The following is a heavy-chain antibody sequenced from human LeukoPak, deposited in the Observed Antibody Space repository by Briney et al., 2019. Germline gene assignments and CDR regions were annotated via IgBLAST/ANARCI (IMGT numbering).Heavy chain of an antibody. V-gene: IGHV3-30*02. CDR3: ARGVTSWPQGPYHFDY. CDR1: GFTFSSYS. J-gene: IGHJ4*02. D-gene: IGHD2-2*01. CDR2: IQSNGNEK. Sequence: GGSLRLSCAASGFTFSSYSMNWVRQSPGKGLEWVASIQSNGNEKYSPESLKGRFTISRDNSKNTLYLQMNTVRPEDTAIFYCARGVTSWPQGPYHFDYWGQGILVTVSS.